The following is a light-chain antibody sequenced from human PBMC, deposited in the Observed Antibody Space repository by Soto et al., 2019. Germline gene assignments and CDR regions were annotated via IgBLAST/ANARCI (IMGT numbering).Light chain of an antibody. CDR1: QSVSSN. CDR2: GAS. Sequence: EIVMTESPATLSVSPGERATLSCRASQSVSSNLAWYQQKPGQAPRLLICGASTRATGIPARFSGSGSGTEFTLTISGLQYEDFALYFCQQYNNWPFSFGQATRLEI. CDR3: QQYNNWPFS. V-gene: IGKV3-15*01. J-gene: IGKJ5*01.